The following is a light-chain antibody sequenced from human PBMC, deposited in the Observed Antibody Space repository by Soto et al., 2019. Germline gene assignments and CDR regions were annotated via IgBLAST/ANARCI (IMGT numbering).Light chain of an antibody. V-gene: IGKV3-20*01. CDR3: QQYGSSYT. Sequence: EIVLTQSPGTLSLSPGERATLSCRASQSVSSSYLAWYQQKPGQAPRLLIYGASSRATGIPDRFSGSWSGTDFTLTISRLEPEDFAVYYCQQYGSSYTFVQGTKLEIK. CDR2: GAS. J-gene: IGKJ2*01. CDR1: QSVSSSY.